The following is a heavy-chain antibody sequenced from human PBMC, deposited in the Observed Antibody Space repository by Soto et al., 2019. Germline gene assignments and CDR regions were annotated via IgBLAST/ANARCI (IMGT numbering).Heavy chain of an antibody. CDR3: ARGYYDSTGFYYRY. CDR2: IRCHNGNT. Sequence: QVQLVQSGAEMRKPGASVKVSCKASGYTFTSYTITWVRQAPGQVLEWMGWIRCHNGNTDYAQNLQGRVTMTRDTSTSTVYMELRSLRSDDTAVYYCARGYYDSTGFYYRYWGQGTLVAVSS. CDR1: GYTFTSYT. J-gene: IGHJ4*02. D-gene: IGHD3-22*01. V-gene: IGHV1-18*01.